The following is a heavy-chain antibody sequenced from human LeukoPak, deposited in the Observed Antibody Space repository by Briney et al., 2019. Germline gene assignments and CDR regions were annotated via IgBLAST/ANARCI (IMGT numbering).Heavy chain of an antibody. Sequence: TGGSLRLSCAASGFTFSNYAMNWVRQAPGKGLEWVSAISNSDSSTYYADSVKGRFTISRDNAKNSLYLQMNSLRADDTAVYYCARGTTVFDYWGQGTLVTVSS. CDR3: ARGTTVFDY. D-gene: IGHD4-17*01. V-gene: IGHV3-21*01. J-gene: IGHJ4*02. CDR2: ISNSDSST. CDR1: GFTFSNYA.